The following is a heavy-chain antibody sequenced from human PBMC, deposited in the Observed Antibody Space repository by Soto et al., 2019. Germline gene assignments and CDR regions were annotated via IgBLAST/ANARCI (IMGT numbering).Heavy chain of an antibody. J-gene: IGHJ4*02. CDR3: AREKYYYDSSGYYYGGDIDY. CDR2: IYHSGST. Sequence: PSETLSLTCAVSGYSISSGYYWGWIRQPPGKGLEWIGSIYHSGSTYYNPSLKSRVTISVDTSKNQFSLKLSSVTAADTAVYYCAREKYYYDSSGYYYGGDIDYWGQGTLVTVSS. V-gene: IGHV4-38-2*02. D-gene: IGHD3-22*01. CDR1: GYSISSGYY.